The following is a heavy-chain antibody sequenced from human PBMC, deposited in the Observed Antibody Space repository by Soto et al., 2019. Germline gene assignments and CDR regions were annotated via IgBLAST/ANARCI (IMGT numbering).Heavy chain of an antibody. CDR2: TRNKVNSYTT. CDR3: ARDRIGYCVSTTCYSGVDV. Sequence: EVQLVESGGGLVQPGGSLRLSCAASGFIFSDHYMDWVRQAPGKGLEWVGRTRNKVNSYTTEYAASVKGRFTISRDDSKNSLYLQMNSLKTEDTAVYYCARDRIGYCVSTTCYSGVDVWGQGTTVTVSS. V-gene: IGHV3-72*01. D-gene: IGHD2-2*02. J-gene: IGHJ6*02. CDR1: GFIFSDHY.